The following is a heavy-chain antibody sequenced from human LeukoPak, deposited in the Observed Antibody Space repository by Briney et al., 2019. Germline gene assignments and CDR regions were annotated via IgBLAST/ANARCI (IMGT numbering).Heavy chain of an antibody. CDR1: GFTFTNAG. D-gene: IGHD5-18*01. CDR2: ISHDGTNK. V-gene: IGHV3-30*01. Sequence: PGGFLRLSCAGSGFTFTNAGIHWVRLAAGKGLEWVSFISHDGTNKYYSDSVDGRFTVSRLNSQNTVYLQMTDLRPDDTATYYCASEDVDTGDFWGQGTLVTVSS. CDR3: ASEDVDTGDF. J-gene: IGHJ4*02.